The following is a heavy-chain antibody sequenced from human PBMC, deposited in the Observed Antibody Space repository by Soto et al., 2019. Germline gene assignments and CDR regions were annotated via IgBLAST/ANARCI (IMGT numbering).Heavy chain of an antibody. CDR2: IIPLFRTP. CDR3: ARDKGRQQLGGNYDYITDI. CDR1: GGTFSSSA. D-gene: IGHD3-16*01. Sequence: QVQLVQSGAEVKKPGSSVKVSCKTSGGTFSSSAFSWVRQAPGQGLEWMGGIIPLFRTPDYGQRFQGRVTITADESAGTVYMELRGLRSEDTAVYFCARDKGRQQLGGNYDYITDIWGQGTTVTVSS. V-gene: IGHV1-69*12. J-gene: IGHJ6*02.